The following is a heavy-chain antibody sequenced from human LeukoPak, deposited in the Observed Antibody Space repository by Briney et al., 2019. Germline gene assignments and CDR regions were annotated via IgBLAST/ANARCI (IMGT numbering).Heavy chain of an antibody. CDR3: VTHYDSTGYFAFHI. J-gene: IGHJ3*02. CDR1: GYSFTDFY. Sequence: ASVKVSCKASGYSFTDFYMHWVRQAPGQGLEWMGWINPESGDTKYAQKFQGRVTMTRDTSITTAYMELSSLRSDDTAVYYCVTHYDSTGYFAFHIWGHGTMVVVSS. CDR2: INPESGDT. V-gene: IGHV1-2*02. D-gene: IGHD3-22*01.